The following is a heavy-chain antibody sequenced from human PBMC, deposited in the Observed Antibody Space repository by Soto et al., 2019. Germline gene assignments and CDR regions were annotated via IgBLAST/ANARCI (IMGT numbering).Heavy chain of an antibody. CDR1: GGSFSGYA. Sequence: SVKVSCKASGGSFSGYAISWVRQAPGQGLEWMGGIIPLFGTTNYAQKFPGRVTITADKFTSTAYVEVSSLGSEDTAIYYCARRGDYDISYYYGLDVWGQGTTVTVSS. V-gene: IGHV1-69*06. CDR2: IIPLFGTT. J-gene: IGHJ6*02. CDR3: ARRGDYDISYYYGLDV. D-gene: IGHD3-9*01.